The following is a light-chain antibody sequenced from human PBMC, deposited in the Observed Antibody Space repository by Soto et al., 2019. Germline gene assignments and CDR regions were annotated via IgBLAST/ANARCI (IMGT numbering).Light chain of an antibody. CDR3: QQYSGLPPT. CDR1: QSVSNN. Sequence: EIVLTQSPATLSVSPGERAALSCRASQSVSNNLAWYQQKPGQPPRLLIFGASTRATGIPARFSGSGSEAEFALTISTLESEDFAVYYCQQYSGLPPTFGEGTKVESK. CDR2: GAS. J-gene: IGKJ4*01. V-gene: IGKV3D-15*01.